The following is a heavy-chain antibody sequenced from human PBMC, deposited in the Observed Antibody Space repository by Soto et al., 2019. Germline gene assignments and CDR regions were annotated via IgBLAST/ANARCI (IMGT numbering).Heavy chain of an antibody. CDR1: GFTFSSYA. D-gene: IGHD3-3*01. CDR2: ISGSGGST. Sequence: LRLSCAASGFTFSSYAMSWVRQAPGKGLEWVSAISGSGGSTYYADSVKGRFTISRDNSKNTLYLQMNSLRAEDTAVYYCAKGYDFWSGYGDYYYGMDVWGQGTTVTVSS. J-gene: IGHJ6*02. V-gene: IGHV3-23*01. CDR3: AKGYDFWSGYGDYYYGMDV.